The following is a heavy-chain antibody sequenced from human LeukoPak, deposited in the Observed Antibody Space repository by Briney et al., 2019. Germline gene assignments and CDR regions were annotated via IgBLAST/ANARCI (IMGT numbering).Heavy chain of an antibody. CDR3: AKIPVDTAMANVDY. Sequence: GGSLRLSCAASGFTFSSYGMHWVRQAPGKGLEWVAFIRYDGSNKYYADSVKGRFTISRDNPKNTLYLQMNSLRAEDTAVYYCAKIPVDTAMANVDYWGQGTLVTVSS. V-gene: IGHV3-30*02. J-gene: IGHJ4*02. D-gene: IGHD5-18*01. CDR2: IRYDGSNK. CDR1: GFTFSSYG.